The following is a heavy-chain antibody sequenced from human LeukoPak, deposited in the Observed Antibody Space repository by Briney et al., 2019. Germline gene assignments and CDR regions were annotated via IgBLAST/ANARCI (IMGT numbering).Heavy chain of an antibody. CDR2: ISWNSGSI. J-gene: IGHJ4*02. V-gene: IGHV3-9*01. CDR1: GFTFDDYA. CDR3: ARVRVGYYFDY. Sequence: GGSLRLSCAASGFTFDDYAMHWVRQAPGKGLEWVSGISWNSGSIGYADSVKGRFTISRDNAKNSLYLQMNRLRAEETAVYYCARVRVGYYFDYWGQGTLVTVSS. D-gene: IGHD1-14*01.